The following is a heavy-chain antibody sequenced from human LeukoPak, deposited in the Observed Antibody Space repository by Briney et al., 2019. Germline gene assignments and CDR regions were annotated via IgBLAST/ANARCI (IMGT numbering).Heavy chain of an antibody. CDR3: ARDFNWGFDY. Sequence: PGGSLRLSCAASGFPFSSHGMHWVRQAPGKGLEWVAFIRNVGSDKYYADSVKGRFSISRDNSKYTLNLEMNSLGDEDMAVYYCARDFNWGFDYWGQGTLVSVSS. CDR2: IRNVGSDK. CDR1: GFPFSSHG. V-gene: IGHV3-30*02. D-gene: IGHD7-27*01. J-gene: IGHJ4*02.